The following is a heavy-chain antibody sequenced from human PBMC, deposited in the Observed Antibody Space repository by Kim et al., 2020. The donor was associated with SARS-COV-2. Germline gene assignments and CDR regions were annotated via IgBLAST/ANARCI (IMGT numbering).Heavy chain of an antibody. CDR3: ATGGRGYGDYDYYYYGMDV. CDR2: FDPEDGET. D-gene: IGHD4-17*01. V-gene: IGHV1-24*01. CDR1: GYTLTELS. J-gene: IGHJ6*02. Sequence: ASVKVSCKVSGYTLTELSMHWVRQAPGKGLEWMGGFDPEDGETIYAQKFQGRVTMTEDTSTDTAYMELSSLRSEDTAVYYCATGGRGYGDYDYYYYGMDVWGQGTTVTVSS.